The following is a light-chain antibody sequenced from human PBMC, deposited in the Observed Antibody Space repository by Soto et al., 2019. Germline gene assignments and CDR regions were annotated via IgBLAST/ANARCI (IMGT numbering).Light chain of an antibody. Sequence: EIVVTQSQGTLSLSPGERATLSCRASQSVSSSYLAWYQQKPGQAPRLLIYGASSRATGIPDRFSGSGSGTDFTLTISRLEPEDFAVYYCQQYGSSPTFGGGTKVEIK. V-gene: IGKV3-20*01. CDR3: QQYGSSPT. J-gene: IGKJ4*01. CDR1: QSVSSSY. CDR2: GAS.